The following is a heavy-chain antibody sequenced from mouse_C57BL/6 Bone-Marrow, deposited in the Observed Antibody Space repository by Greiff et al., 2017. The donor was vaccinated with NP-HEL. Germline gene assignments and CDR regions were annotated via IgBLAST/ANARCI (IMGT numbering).Heavy chain of an antibody. V-gene: IGHV5-9-1*02. CDR3: TRVDIYYDYSWFAY. D-gene: IGHD2-4*01. Sequence: DVMLVESGEGLVKPGGSLKLSCAASGFTFSSYAMSWVRQTPEKRLEWVAYISSGGDYIYYADTVKGRFTISRDNARNTLYLQMSSLKSEDTAMYYCTRVDIYYDYSWFAYWGQGTLVTVSA. CDR1: GFTFSSYA. CDR2: ISSGGDYI. J-gene: IGHJ3*01.